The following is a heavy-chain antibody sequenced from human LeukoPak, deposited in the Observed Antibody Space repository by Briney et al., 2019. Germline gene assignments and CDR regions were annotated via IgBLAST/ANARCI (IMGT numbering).Heavy chain of an antibody. D-gene: IGHD6-19*01. V-gene: IGHV4-39*07. J-gene: IGHJ5*02. CDR3: ARGSEEWLVPGWFDP. CDR1: GGSISSSSYY. Sequence: PSETLSLTCTVSGGSISSSSYYWGWIRQPPGKGLEWIGSIYYSGSTYYNPSLKSRVTISVDTSKNQFSLKLSSVTAADTAVYYCARGSEEWLVPGWFDPWGQGTLVTVSS. CDR2: IYYSGST.